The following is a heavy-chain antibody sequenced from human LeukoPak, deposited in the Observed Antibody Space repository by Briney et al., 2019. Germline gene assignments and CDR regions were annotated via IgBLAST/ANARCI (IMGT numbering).Heavy chain of an antibody. CDR1: GFAFSNYA. D-gene: IGHD4-17*01. J-gene: IGHJ4*02. V-gene: IGHV3-23*01. CDR3: AKAARTTVTYSFDS. CDR2: ISAGGGVT. Sequence: GGSLRLSCAVSGFAFSNYAMVWVRQAPGKGLDWVSSISAGGGVTSNADSVKGRFTISRDNSKNTLYLQMNSLRAEDTAMYYCAKAARTTVTYSFDSWGQGTLVTVSS.